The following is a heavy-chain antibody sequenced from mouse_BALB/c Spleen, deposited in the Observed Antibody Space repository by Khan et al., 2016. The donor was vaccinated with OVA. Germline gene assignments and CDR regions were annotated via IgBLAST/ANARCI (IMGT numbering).Heavy chain of an antibody. CDR2: ICSGGYYT. J-gene: IGHJ4*01. CDR3: ARRITTTKWDYWAMDY. Sequence: EVKLEESGGDLVKPGGSLKLSCAASGFTFSSYGMSWVRQTPDKRLEWVATICSGGYYTYFPDSVRGRFTISRDNAKNTLSLQMSSLKSEDTAMYYCARRITTTKWDYWAMDYWGQGTSVTVSS. D-gene: IGHD1-2*01. V-gene: IGHV5-6*02. CDR1: GFTFSSYG.